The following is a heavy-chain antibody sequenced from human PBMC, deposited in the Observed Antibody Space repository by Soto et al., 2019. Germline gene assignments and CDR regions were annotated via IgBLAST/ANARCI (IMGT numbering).Heavy chain of an antibody. J-gene: IGHJ4*02. Sequence: PSETLSLTCTVSGDSIKSADYLWTWIRQPPGEGLEYIGYIYYTGTISYKPSLQSRAAISLDTSKNQFSLKLSSVTAADTAVYYCARQRGITIFGVVQWYFDYWGQGTLVTVSS. CDR2: IYYTGTI. CDR1: GDSIKSADYL. D-gene: IGHD3-3*01. CDR3: ARQRGITIFGVVQWYFDY. V-gene: IGHV4-30-4*01.